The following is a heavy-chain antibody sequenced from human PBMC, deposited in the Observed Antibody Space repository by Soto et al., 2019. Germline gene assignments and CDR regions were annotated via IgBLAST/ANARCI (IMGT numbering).Heavy chain of an antibody. V-gene: IGHV3-73*01. D-gene: IGHD2-15*01. J-gene: IGHJ4*02. CDR1: GFTFSGSA. CDR2: IRSKANNYAT. Sequence: PGGSLRLSCAASGFTFSGSAVHWVRQASGKGLEWVGRIRSKANNYATTYGAPVKGRFTISRDDSKNTAYLQMNSLKTEDTAVYFCSSPSRESCSGGDCYDYWGRGTLVTVSS. CDR3: SSPSRESCSGGDCYDY.